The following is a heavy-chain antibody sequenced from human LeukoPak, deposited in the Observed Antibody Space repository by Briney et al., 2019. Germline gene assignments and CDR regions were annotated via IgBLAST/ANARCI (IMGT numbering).Heavy chain of an antibody. CDR1: GYTFTSYD. J-gene: IGHJ5*02. V-gene: IGHV1-69*04. CDR3: AREPGGYQLLPFDP. CDR2: IIPILGIA. Sequence: ASVKVSCKASGYTFTSYDINWVRQATGQGLEWMGRIIPILGIANYAQKFQGRVTITADKSTSTAYMELSSLRSEDTAVYYCAREPGGYQLLPFDPWGQGTLVTVSS. D-gene: IGHD2-2*01.